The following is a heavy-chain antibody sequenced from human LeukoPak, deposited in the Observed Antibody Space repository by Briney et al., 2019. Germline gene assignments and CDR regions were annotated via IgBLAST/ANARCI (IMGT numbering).Heavy chain of an antibody. CDR1: GFTFNSYW. V-gene: IGHV3-7*01. CDR3: ARGSQCRGGSCYNTYDN. D-gene: IGHD2-15*01. CDR2: IKQDGSEQ. J-gene: IGHJ4*02. Sequence: AGGSLRFSCAASGFTFNSYWMSWVRQAPGKGLEWVANIKQDGSEQYYVDSVKGRFTISRDNAKNSLYLQMNSLRAGDTAVYYCARGSQCRGGSCYNTYDNWGQGTLVTVSS.